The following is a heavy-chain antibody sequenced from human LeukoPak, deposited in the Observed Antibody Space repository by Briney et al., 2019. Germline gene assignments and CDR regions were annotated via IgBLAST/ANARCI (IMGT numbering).Heavy chain of an antibody. CDR2: ISAYNGNT. V-gene: IGHV1-18*01. J-gene: IGHJ4*02. Sequence: ASVKVSCKASGYTFTSYGISWVRQAPGQGLEWMGWISAYNGNTNYAQKLQGRVTMTTDTSTSTAYMELRSLRSDDTAVYYCARDPGCSSSWYYFDYWGQGTLVTVSS. CDR3: ARDPGCSSSWYYFDY. CDR1: GYTFTSYG. D-gene: IGHD6-13*01.